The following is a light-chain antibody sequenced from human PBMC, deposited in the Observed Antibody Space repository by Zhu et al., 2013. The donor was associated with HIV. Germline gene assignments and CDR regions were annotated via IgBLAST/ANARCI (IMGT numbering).Light chain of an antibody. Sequence: AIRMTQSPSSFSASTGGRVTITCRASQGISSYLAWYQQKPGKAPKLLIYAASTLQSGVPSRFSGSGSGTDFTLTISCLQSEDFATYYCQQYYSYPCSFGQGTKLEIK. CDR1: QGISSY. J-gene: IGKJ2*04. V-gene: IGKV1-8*01. CDR3: QQYYSYPCS. CDR2: AAS.